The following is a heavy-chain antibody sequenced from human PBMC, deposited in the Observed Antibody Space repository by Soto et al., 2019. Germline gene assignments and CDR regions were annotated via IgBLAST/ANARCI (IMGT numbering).Heavy chain of an antibody. J-gene: IGHJ4*02. D-gene: IGHD3-3*01. CDR3: DRDSVRFGPAFDH. CDR1: GDSINTGEYY. V-gene: IGHV4-30-4*01. Sequence: PSETLSLNCTVSGDSINTGEYYWSWIRQPPGKGLEWIGSVFYTGTAYYYNPSLNSRVTISVDTSKNQFSLKLTSVTAADTAVYYCDRDSVRFGPAFDHWGQGTMVTVSS. CDR2: VFYTGTAY.